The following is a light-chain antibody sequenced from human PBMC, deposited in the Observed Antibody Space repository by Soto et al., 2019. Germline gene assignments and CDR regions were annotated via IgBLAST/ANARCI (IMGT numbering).Light chain of an antibody. Sequence: EIVLTQSPGTLSLSPGERATLSCRASQSVSSSYLAWYQHKPGQAPRLLIYGASSRATGIPDRFSGSGSGTDFTLTISRLEPEDFAMYYCHQYGSSPLTFGGGTKVEIK. CDR1: QSVSSSY. J-gene: IGKJ4*01. CDR2: GAS. V-gene: IGKV3-20*01. CDR3: HQYGSSPLT.